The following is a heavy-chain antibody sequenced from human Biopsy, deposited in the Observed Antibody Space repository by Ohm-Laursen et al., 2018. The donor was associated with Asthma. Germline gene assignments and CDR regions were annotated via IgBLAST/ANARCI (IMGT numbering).Heavy chain of an antibody. CDR2: ISVYNGNT. V-gene: IGHV1-18*01. CDR1: GYTFNSAG. CDR3: ARAVDYSHYYGIDV. Sequence: ASVKVSCKTSGYTFNSAGITWVRQAPGQGLEWMGWISVYNGNTRVAQKLQDRVTMITDTSTSTAYMELRSLRSDDTAVYFCARAVDYSHYYGIDVWGQGTAVTVS. J-gene: IGHJ6*02. D-gene: IGHD3-10*01.